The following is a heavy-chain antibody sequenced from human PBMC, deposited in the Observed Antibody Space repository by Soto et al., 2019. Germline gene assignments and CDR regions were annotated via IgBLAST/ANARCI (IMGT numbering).Heavy chain of an antibody. J-gene: IGHJ4*02. CDR1: GGSISSSSYY. CDR2: IYYRGNT. Sequence: QLQLQESGPGLVKPSETLSLTCTVSGGSISSSSYYWGWIRQPPGKGLEWIGSIYYRGNTYYNPSLESRVTISVDTSKTHFAPKLSSMTAADTAVYYCEREGGGYCSGGSCQVAYWGQGTLVTVSS. D-gene: IGHD2-15*01. V-gene: IGHV4-39*02. CDR3: EREGGGYCSGGSCQVAY.